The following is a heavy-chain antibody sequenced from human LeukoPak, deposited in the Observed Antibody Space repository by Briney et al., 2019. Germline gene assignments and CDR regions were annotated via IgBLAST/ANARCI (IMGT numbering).Heavy chain of an antibody. Sequence: GGSLRLSCAASGFTFSSYWMSWVRQAPGKGLEWVANIKQDGSEKYYVDSVKGRFTISRDNSKNTLHLHMNSLRAEDTVVYYCAKGGSFYSTEYFQHWGQGTLVTVSS. CDR1: GFTFSSYW. D-gene: IGHD1-26*01. J-gene: IGHJ1*01. V-gene: IGHV3-7*03. CDR3: AKGGSFYSTEYFQH. CDR2: IKQDGSEK.